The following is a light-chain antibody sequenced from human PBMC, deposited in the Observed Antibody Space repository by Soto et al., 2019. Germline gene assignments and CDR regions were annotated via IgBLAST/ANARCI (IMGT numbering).Light chain of an antibody. V-gene: IGKV1-27*01. Sequence: DIQMTQSPSSLSASAGVRVAIACRASQGISNYLAWYQQKPGKVPNLLIYGASTLQSGVPSRFSGSGSGTDFTLTISSLQPEDVATYFCQKYDSAPFTFGPGTKVDIK. J-gene: IGKJ3*01. CDR1: QGISNY. CDR2: GAS. CDR3: QKYDSAPFT.